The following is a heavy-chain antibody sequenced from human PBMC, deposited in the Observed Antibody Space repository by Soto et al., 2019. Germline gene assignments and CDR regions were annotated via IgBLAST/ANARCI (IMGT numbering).Heavy chain of an antibody. Sequence: ASVKVSCKASGYTFSSHVMHWVRQAPGQRLEWMGWINAGNGNTKYSQKFQGRVTITRDTSASTAYMELSSLRSEDTAVYYCARDQHARGDFHDWCQGTLVTVSS. D-gene: IGHD3-10*01. J-gene: IGHJ4*02. CDR1: GYTFSSHV. V-gene: IGHV1-3*01. CDR2: INAGNGNT. CDR3: ARDQHARGDFHD.